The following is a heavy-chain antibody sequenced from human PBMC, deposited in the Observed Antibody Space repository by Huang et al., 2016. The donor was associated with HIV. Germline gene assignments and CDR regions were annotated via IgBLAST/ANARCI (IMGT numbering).Heavy chain of an antibody. CDR2: INHSGST. CDR1: GGSFSGYF. CDR3: ARGRLARNTWFDT. V-gene: IGHV4-34*01. J-gene: IGHJ5*02. Sequence: QVQLQQWGGGLLNPSETLSLTCAVYGGSFSGYFWSWFRQPPGKGLEWIGEINHSGSTNYNPSLKSRVTVSLRTAKNQVSLKLSSVTAADTAVYYCARGRLARNTWFDTWGQGTLVTVSS. D-gene: IGHD2-21*01.